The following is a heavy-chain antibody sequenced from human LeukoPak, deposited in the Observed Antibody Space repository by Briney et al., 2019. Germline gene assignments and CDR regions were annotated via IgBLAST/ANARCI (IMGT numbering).Heavy chain of an antibody. J-gene: IGHJ6*02. CDR1: GYTFSSYD. CDR2: ISGSGGGT. V-gene: IGHV3-23*01. D-gene: IGHD6-19*01. Sequence: GGSLRLSCAASGYTFSSYDMSWVRQAPGRGLEWVSGISGSGGGTYYADSVKGRFTISRDNSKNTLHLQMNSLRAEDTAVYYCAKATIVVAGYYYSGMDVWGQGTTVTVSS. CDR3: AKATIVVAGYYYSGMDV.